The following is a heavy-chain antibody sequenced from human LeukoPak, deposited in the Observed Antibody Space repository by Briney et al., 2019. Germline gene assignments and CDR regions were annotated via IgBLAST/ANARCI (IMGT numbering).Heavy chain of an antibody. CDR2: ISGSGGST. CDR1: GFTFSSYA. D-gene: IGHD6-13*01. J-gene: IGHJ3*02. CDR3: STTYSSSWYLTAGAFDI. V-gene: IGHV3-23*01. Sequence: GGSLRLSCAASGFTFSSYAMSWVRQAPGKGLEWVSAISGSGGSTYYADSVKGRFTISRDNSKNTLYLQMNSLRVEDTAVYYCSTTYSSSWYLTAGAFDIWGQGTMVTVSS.